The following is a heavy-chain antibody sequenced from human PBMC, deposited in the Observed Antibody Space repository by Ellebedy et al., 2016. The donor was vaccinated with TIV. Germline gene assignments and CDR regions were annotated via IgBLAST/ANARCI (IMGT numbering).Heavy chain of an antibody. Sequence: GESLKISCAASGFTFSDYYMSWIRQAPGTGLEWVSYISSRSSYSTYTDSVKGRFTISRDNAKNSLYLQMNSLRAEDTAVYYCARNGYEDVWGSYHHDYWGQGALVTVSS. J-gene: IGHJ4*02. D-gene: IGHD3-16*02. V-gene: IGHV3-11*06. CDR1: GFTFSDYY. CDR2: ISSRSSYS. CDR3: ARNGYEDVWGSYHHDY.